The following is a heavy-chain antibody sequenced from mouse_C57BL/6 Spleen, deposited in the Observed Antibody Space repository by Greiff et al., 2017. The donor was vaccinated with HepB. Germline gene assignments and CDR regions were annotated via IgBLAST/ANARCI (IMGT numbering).Heavy chain of an antibody. CDR3: ARARLRRVGFAY. V-gene: IGHV1-69*01. D-gene: IGHD2-2*01. J-gene: IGHJ3*01. CDR1: GYTFTSYW. Sequence: QVQLQQPGAELVMPGASVKLSCKASGYTFTSYWMHWVKQRPGQGLEWIGEIDPSDSYTNYNQKFKGKSTLTVDKSSSTAYMQLSSLTSEDSAVYYCARARLRRVGFAYWGQGTLVTVSA. CDR2: IDPSDSYT.